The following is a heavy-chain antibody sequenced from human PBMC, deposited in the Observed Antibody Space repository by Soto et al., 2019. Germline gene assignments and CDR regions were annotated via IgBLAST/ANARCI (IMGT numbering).Heavy chain of an antibody. CDR2: INSNSNYI. V-gene: IGHV3-21*01. J-gene: IGHJ6*03. CDR1: GFTFSSYS. Sequence: GSLRLSCAASGFTFSSYSMNWVRQAPGKGLEWVSSINSNSNYIYYADSVKGRYTMSRDNAKNSLYLQMNSLRAEDTAVYYCARDSSISINGVVTNEIYNLWGKGT. D-gene: IGHD3-3*01. CDR3: ARDSSISINGVVTNEIYNL.